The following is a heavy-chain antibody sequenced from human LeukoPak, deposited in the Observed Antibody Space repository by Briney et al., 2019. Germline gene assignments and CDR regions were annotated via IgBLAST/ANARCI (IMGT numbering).Heavy chain of an antibody. D-gene: IGHD1-26*01. CDR3: AGGPSGSYGQTLY. Sequence: SETLSLTCTVSGGSIRSYYWSWIRQPPGKGLEWIGYIYYNGNTNYNPSLGSRVTISVDTSKNQFSLKLSSVTAADTAVYYCAGGPSGSYGQTLYWGQGTLVTVSS. CDR1: GGSIRSYY. V-gene: IGHV4-59*01. CDR2: IYYNGNT. J-gene: IGHJ4*02.